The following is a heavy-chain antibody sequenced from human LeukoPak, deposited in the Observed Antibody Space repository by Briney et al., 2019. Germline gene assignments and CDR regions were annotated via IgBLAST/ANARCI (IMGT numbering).Heavy chain of an antibody. CDR3: ATVLTAATRHDY. D-gene: IGHD2-15*01. CDR1: GYTFTSYY. J-gene: IGHJ4*02. CDR2: INPSGGST. V-gene: IGHV1-46*01. Sequence: ASVKVSCKASGYTFTSYYMHWVRQAPGQGLEGMGIINPSGGSTSYAQKFQGRVTMTRDTSASTAYMDLSSLRSEDMAVYYCATVLTAATRHDYWGQGTLVTVSS.